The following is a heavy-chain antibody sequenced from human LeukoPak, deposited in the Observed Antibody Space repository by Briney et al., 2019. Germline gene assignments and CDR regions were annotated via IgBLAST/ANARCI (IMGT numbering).Heavy chain of an antibody. Sequence: SETLSLTCTVSGGSISSFYWSWIRQPPGKGLEWIGYIYYSGSTDYNPSLKSRVTISLDTSKNQFSLKLTSVTAADTAMYYCARRTAKTPNYFDYWGQGALVTVSA. D-gene: IGHD1-1*01. J-gene: IGHJ4*02. CDR1: GGSISSFY. V-gene: IGHV4-59*08. CDR3: ARRTAKTPNYFDY. CDR2: IYYSGST.